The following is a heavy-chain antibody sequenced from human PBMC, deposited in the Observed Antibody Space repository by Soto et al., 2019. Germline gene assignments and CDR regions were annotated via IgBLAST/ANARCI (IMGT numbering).Heavy chain of an antibody. D-gene: IGHD2-15*01. V-gene: IGHV4-34*01. CDR3: ARARSPLLLNYYYYYGMDV. J-gene: IGHJ6*02. CDR2: INHSGST. CDR1: GGSFSGYY. Sequence: PSETLSLTCAVYGGSFSGYYWSWIRQPPGKGLEWIGEINHSGSTNYNPSLKRRVTISVDTSKNQFSLKLSSVTAADTAVYYCARARSPLLLNYYYYYGMDVWGQGTTVTVSS.